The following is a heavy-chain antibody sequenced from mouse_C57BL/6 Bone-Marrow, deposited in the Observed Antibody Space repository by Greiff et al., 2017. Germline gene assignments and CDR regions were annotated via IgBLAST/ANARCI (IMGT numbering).Heavy chain of an antibody. J-gene: IGHJ4*01. CDR2: ISNLAYSI. V-gene: IGHV5-15*04. D-gene: IGHD1-1*01. Sequence: VMLVESGGGLVQPGGSLKLSCAASGFTFSDYGMAWVRQAPRKGPEWVAFISNLAYSIYYADTVTGRFTNSRENATNTQYLEKMSMRSEDTAMYYCEGRYYYGSSFPYAMDYWGQGTSVTVSS. CDR3: EGRYYYGSSFPYAMDY. CDR1: GFTFSDYG.